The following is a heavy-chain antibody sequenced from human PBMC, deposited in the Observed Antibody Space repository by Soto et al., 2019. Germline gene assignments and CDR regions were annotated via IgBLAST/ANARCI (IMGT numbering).Heavy chain of an antibody. J-gene: IGHJ6*02. D-gene: IGHD2-15*01. Sequence: QVQLVQSGAEVKKPGSSVKVSCKASGGTFSSYAISWVRQAPGQGLEWMGGIIPIFGTANYAQKFQGRVTITADESTSTAYMELSSLRSEDTAVYYCASCSGGSCYPYYYYGMDVWGQGTTVTVSS. V-gene: IGHV1-69*01. CDR1: GGTFSSYA. CDR3: ASCSGGSCYPYYYYGMDV. CDR2: IIPIFGTA.